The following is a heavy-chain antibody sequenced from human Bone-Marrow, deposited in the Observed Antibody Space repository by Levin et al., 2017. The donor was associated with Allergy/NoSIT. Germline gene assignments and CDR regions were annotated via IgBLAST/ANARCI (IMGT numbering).Heavy chain of an antibody. D-gene: IGHD3-3*01. CDR3: ASRLRFLDLGGFDP. V-gene: IGHV4-4*07. CDR2: IYTSGST. CDR1: GGSISSYY. Sequence: SETLSLTCTVSGGSISSYYWSWIRQPAGKGLEWIGRIYTSGSTNYNPSLKSRVTMSVDTSKNQFSLKLSSVTAADTAVYYCASRLRFLDLGGFDPWGQGTLVTVSS. J-gene: IGHJ5*02.